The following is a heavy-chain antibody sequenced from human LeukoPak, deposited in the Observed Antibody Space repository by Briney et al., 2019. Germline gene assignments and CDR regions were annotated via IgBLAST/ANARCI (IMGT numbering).Heavy chain of an antibody. CDR1: GGYISSYY. V-gene: IGHV4-39*07. D-gene: IGHD1-14*01. CDR2: IYYSGST. Sequence: SETLSPTCTVSGGYISSYYWGWIRQPPGKGLEWIGSIYYSGSTYYNPSLKSRVTISVDTSKNQFSLKLSSVTAADTAVYYCARETQDHGIDYWGQGTLVTVSS. CDR3: ARETQDHGIDY. J-gene: IGHJ4*02.